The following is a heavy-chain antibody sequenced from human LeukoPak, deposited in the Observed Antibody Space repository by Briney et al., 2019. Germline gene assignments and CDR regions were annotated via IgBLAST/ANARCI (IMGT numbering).Heavy chain of an antibody. CDR3: AREVVATASAFDC. CDR2: IKDDGSVK. CDR1: GFTFSSYA. V-gene: IGHV3-7*03. D-gene: IGHD2-21*01. Sequence: HAGGSLRLSCAASGFTFSSYAMSWVRQAPGKGLEWVANIKDDGSVKNHVDSLKGRFSISRDNARNSLYLQISSLRAEDTAVYYCAREVVATASAFDCWGQGTLVTVSS. J-gene: IGHJ4*02.